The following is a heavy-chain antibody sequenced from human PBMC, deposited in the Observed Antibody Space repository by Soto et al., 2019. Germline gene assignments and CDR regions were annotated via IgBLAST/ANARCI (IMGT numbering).Heavy chain of an antibody. CDR3: ASEDRIAARRIDY. Sequence: ASVKVSCKASGGTFSSYTISWVRQAPGQGLEWMGRIIPILGIANYAQKFQGRVTITADKSTSTAYMELSSLRSEDTAVYYCASEDRIAARRIDYWGQGTLVTVSS. CDR1: GGTFSSYT. D-gene: IGHD6-6*01. CDR2: IIPILGIA. V-gene: IGHV1-69*02. J-gene: IGHJ4*02.